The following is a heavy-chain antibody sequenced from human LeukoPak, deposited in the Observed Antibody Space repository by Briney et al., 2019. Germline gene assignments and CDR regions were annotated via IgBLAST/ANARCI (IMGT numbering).Heavy chain of an antibody. J-gene: IGHJ1*01. CDR3: ARGYWQQPPLFQH. CDR1: GYTFTSYD. Sequence: ASVNVSCKASGYTFTSYDINSVRQATGQRLEWMGWMNPNSGNTGYAQKFQGRVTMTRNTSISTAYMELSSLRSEDTAVYYCARGYWQQPPLFQHWGQGTLVTVSS. D-gene: IGHD6-13*01. V-gene: IGHV1-8*01. CDR2: MNPNSGNT.